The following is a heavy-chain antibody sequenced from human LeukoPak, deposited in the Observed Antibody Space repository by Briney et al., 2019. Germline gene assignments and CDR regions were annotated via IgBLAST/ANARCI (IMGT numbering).Heavy chain of an antibody. Sequence: ASVKVSCKASGYTFTNYDINWVRQATGQGLEWMGWMNPNSGDSHSVDKFQGRVTMTRDTSIRTAYMELSGLRSGDTAVYYCARRYCISTGCSAFDYWGPGTTVTVSS. CDR2: MNPNSGDS. CDR3: ARRYCISTGCSAFDY. D-gene: IGHD2-2*01. CDR1: GYTFTNYD. V-gene: IGHV1-8*01. J-gene: IGHJ4*02.